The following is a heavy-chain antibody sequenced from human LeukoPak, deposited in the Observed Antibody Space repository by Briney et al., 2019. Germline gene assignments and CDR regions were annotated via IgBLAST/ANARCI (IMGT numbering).Heavy chain of an antibody. Sequence: GRSLRLSCAASGFTFDDYAMHWVRQAPGKGLERVSGISWNSGSIGYADSVKGRFTISRDNAKNSLYLQMNSLRAEDTALYYCARVAYCSSTSCTPWSWFDPWGQGTLVTVSS. CDR3: ARVAYCSSTSCTPWSWFDP. V-gene: IGHV3-9*01. J-gene: IGHJ5*02. CDR2: ISWNSGSI. CDR1: GFTFDDYA. D-gene: IGHD2-2*01.